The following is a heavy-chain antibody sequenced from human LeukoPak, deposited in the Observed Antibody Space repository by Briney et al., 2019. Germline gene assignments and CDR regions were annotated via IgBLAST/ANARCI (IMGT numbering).Heavy chain of an antibody. V-gene: IGHV1-18*01. CDR1: GYTFASYG. D-gene: IGHD3-9*01. Sequence: GAPVKVSCKASGYTFASYGITWVRQAPGQGLERMGWISGYNGNTNYAQRLRGRVTMTTDISTSTSYMELRSLRSDDTAVYYCAREDLTGYSFLDCWGQGTLVTVSS. CDR3: AREDLTGYSFLDC. CDR2: ISGYNGNT. J-gene: IGHJ4*02.